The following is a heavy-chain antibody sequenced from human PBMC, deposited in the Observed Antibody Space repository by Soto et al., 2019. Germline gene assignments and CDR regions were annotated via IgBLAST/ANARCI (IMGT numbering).Heavy chain of an antibody. D-gene: IGHD3-10*01. J-gene: IGHJ3*02. Sequence: SGGSLRLSCAASGFTFSSYAMSWVRQAPGKGLEWVSAISGSGGSTYYADSVKGRFTISRDNSKNTLYLQMNSLRAEDTAVYYCAKDRVGRFGEMAPDAFDIWGQGTMVTVSS. CDR1: GFTFSSYA. CDR3: AKDRVGRFGEMAPDAFDI. CDR2: ISGSGGST. V-gene: IGHV3-23*01.